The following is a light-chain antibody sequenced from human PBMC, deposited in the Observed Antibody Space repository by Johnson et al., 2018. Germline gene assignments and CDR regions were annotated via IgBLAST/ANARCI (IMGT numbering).Light chain of an antibody. V-gene: IGLV1-51*02. J-gene: IGLJ1*01. CDR3: GTWDSRLSAGIV. Sequence: QSVLTQPPSVSAAPGQKVTISCSGSSSNIGNNYVSWYQQLPGTAPKLLIYENNKRPSGIPDRFSGSKSGTSATLGITGLQTGDEADYYCGTWDSRLSAGIVFRTGTEVVVL. CDR1: SSNIGNNY. CDR2: ENN.